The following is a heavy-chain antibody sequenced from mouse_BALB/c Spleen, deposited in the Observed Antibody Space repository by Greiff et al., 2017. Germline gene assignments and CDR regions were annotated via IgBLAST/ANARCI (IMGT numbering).Heavy chain of an antibody. J-gene: IGHJ4*01. CDR2: IWGDGST. Sequence: QVQLQQSGPGLVAPSQSLSITCTVSGFSLTGYGVNWVRQPPGKGLEWLGMIWGDGSTDYNSALKSRLSISKDNSKSQVFLKMNSLQTDDTARYYCARDRGNYPYAMDYWGQGTSVTVSS. D-gene: IGHD2-1*01. CDR1: GFSLTGYG. CDR3: ARDRGNYPYAMDY. V-gene: IGHV2-6-7*01.